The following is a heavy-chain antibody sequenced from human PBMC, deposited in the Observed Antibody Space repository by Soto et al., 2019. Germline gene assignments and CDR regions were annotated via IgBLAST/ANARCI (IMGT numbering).Heavy chain of an antibody. CDR2: ISSSSSTI. Sequence: EVQLVESGGGLVQPGGSLRLSCAASGFTFSSYSMNWVRQAPGKGLEWVSYISSSSSTIYYADSVKGRFTISRDNAKNSLYLQMNRLRDEDTAVYYCARDTQDDFWSGYYRDYWCQGTLVTVSS. D-gene: IGHD3-3*01. V-gene: IGHV3-48*02. CDR3: ARDTQDDFWSGYYRDY. J-gene: IGHJ4*02. CDR1: GFTFSSYS.